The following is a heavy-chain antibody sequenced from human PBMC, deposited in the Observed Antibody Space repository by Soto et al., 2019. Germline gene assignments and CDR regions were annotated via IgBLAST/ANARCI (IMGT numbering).Heavy chain of an antibody. D-gene: IGHD1-7*01. V-gene: IGHV1-18*01. CDR3: SRFIMVGGCFDSNYSHGMDV. CDR2: ISGYNGNT. CDR1: GYTFSNYG. J-gene: IGHJ6*02. Sequence: ASVKVSCKTSGYTFSNYGINWVRQAPGQGLEWMGWISGYNGNTNYAQTVQGRVTMTTDTSTGTVYMELRSLKSDDTAIYYCSRFIMVGGCFDSNYSHGMDVWGQGTTVTVSS.